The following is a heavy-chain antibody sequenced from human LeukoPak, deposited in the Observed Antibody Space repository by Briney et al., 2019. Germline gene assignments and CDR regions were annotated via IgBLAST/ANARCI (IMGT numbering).Heavy chain of an antibody. CDR1: GFTFSSYS. CDR3: ARGSYDSSGHFFDY. CDR2: ISSDSNYI. V-gene: IGHV3-21*01. Sequence: KPGGSLRLSCAASGFTFSSYSMHWVRQAPGKGLEWVSSISSDSNYIYYADSVKGRFNISRDHAKSSLYLQMNSLRAEDTAVYYCARGSYDSSGHFFDYWGQGTLVTVSS. D-gene: IGHD3-22*01. J-gene: IGHJ4*02.